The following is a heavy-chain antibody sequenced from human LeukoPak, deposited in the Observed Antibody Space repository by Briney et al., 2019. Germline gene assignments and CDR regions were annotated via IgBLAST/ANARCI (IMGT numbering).Heavy chain of an antibody. CDR2: IYSGGST. V-gene: IGHV3-53*01. D-gene: IGHD2-2*01. Sequence: PGGSLRLSCAASGFTVSSNYMSWVRQAPGKGLEWVSVIYSGGSTYYADSVKGRFTISRDNSKNTLYLQMNSLRAEDTAVYYCARGSPRYCSSTSCANSWFDPWGQGTLVTVSS. J-gene: IGHJ5*02. CDR1: GFTVSSNY. CDR3: ARGSPRYCSSTSCANSWFDP.